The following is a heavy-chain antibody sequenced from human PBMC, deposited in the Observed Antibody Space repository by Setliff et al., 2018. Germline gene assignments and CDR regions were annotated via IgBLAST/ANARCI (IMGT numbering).Heavy chain of an antibody. D-gene: IGHD3-22*01. V-gene: IGHV4-39*01. J-gene: IGHJ4*02. CDR3: ARQGRKSDSRGYYYWTDFDY. Sequence: ETLSLTCTVSAGSISSSSYYWGWIRQPPGKGLEWIATIHYSGSTYYNPSLKSRVTTSVDTSKNQFSLKLSSVTAADTAVYYCARQGRKSDSRGYYYWTDFDYWGQGALVTVSS. CDR1: AGSISSSSYY. CDR2: IHYSGST.